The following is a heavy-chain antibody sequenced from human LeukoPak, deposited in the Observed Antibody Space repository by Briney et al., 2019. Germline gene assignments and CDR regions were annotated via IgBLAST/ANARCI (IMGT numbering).Heavy chain of an antibody. D-gene: IGHD6-13*01. CDR2: IIPILGIA. CDR3: ARDQEKQQLVDDY. CDR1: GGTFSSYA. J-gene: IGHJ4*02. Sequence: GASVKVSCKASGGTFSSYAISWVRQAPGQGLGWMGRIIPILGIANYAQKFQGRVTITADKSTSTAYMELSSLRSEDTAVYYCARDQEKQQLVDDYWGQGTLVTVSS. V-gene: IGHV1-69*04.